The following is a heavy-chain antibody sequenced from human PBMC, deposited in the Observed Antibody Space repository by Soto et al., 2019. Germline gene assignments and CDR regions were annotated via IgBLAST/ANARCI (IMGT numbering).Heavy chain of an antibody. CDR2: INPNSGGT. Sequence: QVQLVQSGAEVKKPGASVKVSCKASGYTFTGYYMHWVRQAPGQWLEWMGWINPNSGGTNYAQKFQGRVTMTRETSIGTAYMELSRLRSDDTAVYYCARDNSGYDYWFDRWGQGTLVTVSS. J-gene: IGHJ5*02. V-gene: IGHV1-2*02. CDR1: GYTFTGYY. CDR3: ARDNSGYDYWFDR. D-gene: IGHD5-12*01.